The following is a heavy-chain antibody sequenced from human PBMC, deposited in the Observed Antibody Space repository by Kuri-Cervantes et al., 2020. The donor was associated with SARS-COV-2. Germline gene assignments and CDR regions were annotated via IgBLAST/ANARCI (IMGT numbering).Heavy chain of an antibody. D-gene: IGHD3-9*01. J-gene: IGHJ6*02. Sequence: GESLKISRAASGFSFTSYSMTWVRQTPGKGLEWVSSISRTSTYKHYADSVKGRFSMSRDNAKNSLYLQLESLRVEDTAIYYCARGGSGDSRPSHYDIPDFYYTLDVWGQGTTVTVSS. CDR1: GFSFTSYS. CDR2: ISRTSTYK. V-gene: IGHV3-21*06. CDR3: ARGGSGDSRPSHYDIPDFYYTLDV.